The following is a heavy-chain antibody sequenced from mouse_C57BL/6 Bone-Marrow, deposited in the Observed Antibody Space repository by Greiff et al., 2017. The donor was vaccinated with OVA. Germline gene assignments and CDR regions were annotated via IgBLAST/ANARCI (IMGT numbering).Heavy chain of an antibody. V-gene: IGHV1-12*01. D-gene: IGHD2-4*01. CDR2: IYPGNGDT. J-gene: IGHJ3*01. CDR1: GYTFTSYY. Sequence: QVQLQQSGAELVRPGASVKMSCKASGYTFTSYYIPWVKQTPRQGLEWIGAIYPGNGDTSYNQKFTGQATLTVDKSSSTAYMQLSSLSSEDSAVYFCARSPYDYSWFAYWGQGTLVTVSA. CDR3: ARSPYDYSWFAY.